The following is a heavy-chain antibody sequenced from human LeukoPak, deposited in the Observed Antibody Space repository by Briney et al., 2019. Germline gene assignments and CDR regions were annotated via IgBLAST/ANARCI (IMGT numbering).Heavy chain of an antibody. J-gene: IGHJ5*02. CDR3: ARAKNSSWLALFDP. CDR2: ISHDGSNK. V-gene: IGHV3-30-3*01. D-gene: IGHD6-13*01. Sequence: GRSLRLSCAASGFTFSSYAMHWVRQAPGKGLEWVAVISHDGSNKYYADSVKGRFTISRDNSKNTLYLQMNSLRAEDTAVYYCARAKNSSWLALFDPWGQGTLVTVSS. CDR1: GFTFSSYA.